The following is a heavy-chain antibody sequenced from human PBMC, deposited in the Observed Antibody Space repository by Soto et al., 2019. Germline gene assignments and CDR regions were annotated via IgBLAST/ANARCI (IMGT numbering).Heavy chain of an antibody. V-gene: IGHV1-69*02. J-gene: IGHJ4*02. CDR3: ATPIRYYYDSSGYQSC. Sequence: QVQLVQSGAEVKKPGSSVKVSCKASGGTFSSYTISWVRQAPGQGLEWMGRIIPILGIANYAQKFQGRVTITADKSTSKADMELSSLRSEDTAVYYCATPIRYYYDSSGYQSCWGQGTLVTVSS. CDR1: GGTFSSYT. CDR2: IIPILGIA. D-gene: IGHD3-22*01.